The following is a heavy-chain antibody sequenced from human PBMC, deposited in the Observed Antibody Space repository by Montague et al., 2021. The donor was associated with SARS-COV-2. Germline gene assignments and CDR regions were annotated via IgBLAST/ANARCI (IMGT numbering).Heavy chain of an antibody. D-gene: IGHD2-21*02. Sequence: SETLSLTCTVSGYFIGTGYYWCWIRQPPGKGLEWIGSNYLHGNTYYNPSLNSRVIIVLDTTNNQFSLILTSVTTSATAVYYCPRGRVTRAGFDYWGQGIRVIVSS. CDR2: NYLHGNT. CDR3: PRGRVTRAGFDY. V-gene: IGHV4-38-2*02. J-gene: IGHJ4*02. CDR1: GYFIGTGYY.